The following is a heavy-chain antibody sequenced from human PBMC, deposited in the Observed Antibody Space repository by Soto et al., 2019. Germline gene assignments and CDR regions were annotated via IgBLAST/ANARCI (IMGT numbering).Heavy chain of an antibody. CDR1: GGSVSSSSYY. Sequence: PSETLSLTCTVSGGSVSSSSYYWGWIRQPPGKGLEWIGSIFHSGSTYYNPSLKSRVTISIDTSKNQFSLKVSSVTAADTAVFYCARHLGNSGPLRGYFDSWGQGTLVTVS. J-gene: IGHJ4*02. V-gene: IGHV4-39*01. D-gene: IGHD1-26*01. CDR2: IFHSGST. CDR3: ARHLGNSGPLRGYFDS.